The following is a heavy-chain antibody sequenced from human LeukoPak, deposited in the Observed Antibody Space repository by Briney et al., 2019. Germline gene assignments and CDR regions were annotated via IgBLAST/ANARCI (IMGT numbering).Heavy chain of an antibody. D-gene: IGHD5-24*01. V-gene: IGHV4-59*01. CDR2: IYYSGST. CDR3: ARVHRDGYNTFDY. Sequence: SETLSLTCTVSGGSISSYYWSWIRQPPGKGLEWIGYIYYSGSTNYNPSLKSRVTISVDTSKNQFSLKLSSVTATDTAVYYCARVHRDGYNTFDYWGQGTLVTVSS. CDR1: GGSISSYY. J-gene: IGHJ4*02.